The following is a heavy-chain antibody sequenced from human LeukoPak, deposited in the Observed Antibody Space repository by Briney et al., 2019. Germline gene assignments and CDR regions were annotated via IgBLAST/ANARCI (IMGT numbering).Heavy chain of an antibody. CDR2: IKQDGSEK. V-gene: IGHV3-7*01. CDR3: AREGPMGGSYLDGCGMDV. CDR1: GFTFSSYW. J-gene: IGHJ6*02. D-gene: IGHD1-26*01. Sequence: GGSLRLSCAASGFTFSSYWMSWVRQAPGKGLEWVANIKQDGSEKYYVDSVKGRFTISRDNAKNSLYLQMNSLRAEDTAVYYCAREGPMGGSYLDGCGMDVWGQGTTVTVSS.